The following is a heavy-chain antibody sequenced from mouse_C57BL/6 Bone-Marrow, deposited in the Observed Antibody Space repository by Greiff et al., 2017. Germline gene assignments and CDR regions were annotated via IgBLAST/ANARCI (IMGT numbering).Heavy chain of an antibody. CDR2: IWRGGST. J-gene: IGHJ4*01. V-gene: IGHV2-5*01. CDR3: AKRYGSSPSYAMDY. D-gene: IGHD1-1*01. Sequence: QVQLQQSGPGLVQPSQSLSITCTVSGFSLTSYGVHWVRQSTGKGLEWLGVIWRGGSTDYNAAFMSRLSITKDNSKSQVFFKMNSLQADDTAIYYCAKRYGSSPSYAMDYWGQGTSVTVSS. CDR1: GFSLTSYG.